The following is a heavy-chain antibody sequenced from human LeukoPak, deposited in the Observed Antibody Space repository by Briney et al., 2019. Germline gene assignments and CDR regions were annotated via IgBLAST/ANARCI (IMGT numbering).Heavy chain of an antibody. Sequence: PGGSLRLSCAASGITFSSYAMSWVRQAPGKGLEWVSTISASANSPYYADSVRGRFTISRDNSKNTFYLQMNSLRAEDTAIYYCAKVPSPRYCGSSSCSTFWGQGTLVTVPS. CDR2: ISASANSP. D-gene: IGHD2-15*01. V-gene: IGHV3-23*01. J-gene: IGHJ4*02. CDR1: GITFSSYA. CDR3: AKVPSPRYCGSSSCSTF.